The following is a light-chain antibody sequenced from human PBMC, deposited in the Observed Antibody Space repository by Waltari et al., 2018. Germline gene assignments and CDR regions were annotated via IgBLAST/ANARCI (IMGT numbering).Light chain of an antibody. CDR3: SSFTRAKTWV. CDR1: RRDIGGFNY. V-gene: IGLV2-14*03. J-gene: IGLJ3*02. Sequence: QSALTQPASVSGSPRQSITISCTGTRRDIGGFNYVSWYQQHSGKAPRLIIFGVSDRPSGVSNRFSGSKSGNTASLTISGLQAEDEADYYCSSFTRAKTWVFGGGTKVTVL. CDR2: GVS.